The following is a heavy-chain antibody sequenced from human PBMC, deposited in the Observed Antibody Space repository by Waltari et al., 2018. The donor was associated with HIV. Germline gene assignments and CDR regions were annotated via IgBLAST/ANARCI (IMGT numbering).Heavy chain of an antibody. CDR1: GFTFDDYA. V-gene: IGHV3-9*01. J-gene: IGHJ6*03. CDR2: ISWNSGSI. Sequence: EVQLVESGGGLVQPGRSLRLSCAASGFTFDDYAMHWVRPAPGKGLEWVSGISWNSGSIGYADSVKGRFTISRDNAKNSLYLQMNSLRAEDTALYYCAKGRTGYYYYYMDVWGKGTTVTVSS. CDR3: AKGRTGYYYYYMDV.